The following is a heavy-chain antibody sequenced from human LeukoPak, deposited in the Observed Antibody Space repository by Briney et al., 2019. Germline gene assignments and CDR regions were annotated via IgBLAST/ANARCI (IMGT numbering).Heavy chain of an antibody. CDR3: ARDVLTHCDFWSGYHHWFDP. D-gene: IGHD3-3*01. Sequence: SETLSLTCTVSGGSISSHYWSWIRQPPGKGLEWIGYIYYSGSTNYNPSLKSRVTISVDTSKNQFSLKLSSVTAADTAVYYCARDVLTHCDFWSGYHHWFDPWGQGTLVTVSS. CDR2: IYYSGST. V-gene: IGHV4-59*11. CDR1: GGSISSHY. J-gene: IGHJ5*02.